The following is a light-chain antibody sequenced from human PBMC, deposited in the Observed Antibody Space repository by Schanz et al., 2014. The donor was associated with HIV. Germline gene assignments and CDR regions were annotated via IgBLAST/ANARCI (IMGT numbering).Light chain of an antibody. CDR1: QTIGRL. V-gene: IGKV1-39*01. CDR2: QAS. CDR3: QQSYSATPYT. J-gene: IGKJ2*01. Sequence: DIQMTQSPSTVSTSVGDRVTITCRASQTIGRLLAWYQQKPGRAPKLLIYQASTLQTGVSSRFSGSGSGTEFTLTITSLQVDDFATYYCQQSYSATPYTFGQGTRLEIK.